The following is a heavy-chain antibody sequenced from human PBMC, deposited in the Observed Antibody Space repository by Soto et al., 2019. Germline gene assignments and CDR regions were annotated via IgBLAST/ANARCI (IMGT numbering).Heavy chain of an antibody. V-gene: IGHV1-18*01. CDR3: ATRSPAFDY. CDR2: ITTDKGKT. J-gene: IGHJ4*02. Sequence: QVQLVQSGPEVEKPEASVKVSCKTSGYTFTSYGISWVRQAPGQGLEWMGWITTDKGKTTYAQKFQGRVTMTTDTSTSTAYMELRSLRSDDTAVYYCATRSPAFDYWGQGTLVAVSS. CDR1: GYTFTSYG.